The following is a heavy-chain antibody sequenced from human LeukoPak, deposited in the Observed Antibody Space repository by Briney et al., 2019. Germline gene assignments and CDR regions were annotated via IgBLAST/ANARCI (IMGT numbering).Heavy chain of an antibody. CDR2: INHSGST. D-gene: IGHD2-2*01. V-gene: IGHV4-34*01. CDR1: GRSFSGYY. Sequence: SETLSLTCAVYGRSFSGYYWSWIRQPPGKGLEWIGEINHSGSTNYNPSLKSRVTISVDTSKNQFSLKLSSVTAADTAVYYCARGRAKLVPAARPYGMGVWGQGTTVTVSS. CDR3: ARGRAKLVPAARPYGMGV. J-gene: IGHJ6*02.